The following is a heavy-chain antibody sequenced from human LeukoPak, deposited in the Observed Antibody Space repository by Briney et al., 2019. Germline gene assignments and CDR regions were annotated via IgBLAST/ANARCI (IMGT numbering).Heavy chain of an antibody. CDR2: INHSGST. CDR3: ARGRRRAAAGKFDY. CDR1: GGSFSGYY. V-gene: IGHV4-34*01. J-gene: IGHJ4*02. Sequence: PSETLSLTCAVYGGSFSGYYWSWIRQPPGKGLEWTGEINHSGSTNYNPSLKSRVTISVDTSKNQFSLKLSSVTAADTAVYYCARGRRRAAAGKFDYWGQGTLVTVSS. D-gene: IGHD6-13*01.